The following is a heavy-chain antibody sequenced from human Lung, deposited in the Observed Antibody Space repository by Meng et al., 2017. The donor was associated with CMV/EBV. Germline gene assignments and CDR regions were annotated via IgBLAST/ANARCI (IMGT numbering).Heavy chain of an antibody. CDR3: AKDDSAYFDFRSGYSTPPDY. CDR1: GFSFSSYG. Sequence: GGSLRLSCAASGFSFSSYGMQWVRQAPGKGLEWVAFIRYDGSNKYYVDSVKGRFTISRDNSKNMLYLQMNSLRVADTAAYYCAKDDSAYFDFRSGYSTPPDYWGQGTLVTVSS. CDR2: IRYDGSNK. J-gene: IGHJ4*02. V-gene: IGHV3-30*02. D-gene: IGHD3-3*01.